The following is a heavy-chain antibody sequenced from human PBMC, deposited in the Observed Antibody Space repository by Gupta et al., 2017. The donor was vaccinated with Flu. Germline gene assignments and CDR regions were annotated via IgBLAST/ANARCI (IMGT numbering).Heavy chain of an antibody. J-gene: IGHJ1*01. CDR2: SRSKSNSFAN. V-gene: IGHV3-73*02. CDR1: GFSFSGSA. CDR3: LTAETTRGY. D-gene: IGHD4-17*01. Sequence: EVQLVESGGGLVQPGGSLTVACAASGFSFSGSAMPWVRQAPGKGLEWVGRSRSKSNSFANAYAASGKGRFTISRADSENTASNPMNSLHTEDTAVYYCLTAETTRGYCGQVSRGTMSS.